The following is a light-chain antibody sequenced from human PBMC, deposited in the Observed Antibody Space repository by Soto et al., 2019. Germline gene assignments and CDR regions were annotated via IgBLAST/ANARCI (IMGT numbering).Light chain of an antibody. CDR2: DVN. CDR3: CSYAGTYSLL. V-gene: IGLV2-11*01. Sequence: QSALTQTRSVSGSPGQSVTISCTGTSSDVGGYNYVSWYQQHPGKAPKLMIYDVNKWPSGVPDRFSGSKSGNTASLTISGLQAEDEADYYCCSYAGTYSLLFGGGTKLTVL. CDR1: SSDVGGYNY. J-gene: IGLJ2*01.